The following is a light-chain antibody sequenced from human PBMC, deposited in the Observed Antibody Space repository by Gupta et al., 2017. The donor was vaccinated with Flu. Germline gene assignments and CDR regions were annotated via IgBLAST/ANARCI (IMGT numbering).Light chain of an antibody. V-gene: IGKV1-39*01. Sequence: DIQMTQSPSSLSTSVGDRVTITCRASQTIGNYLNWYQKKPGQAPKLLMYAASTLQSGVPSRFSGSGAGTDFTLTISMLQPEDSATFYCQQTDSTPWTFGQGTKVEIK. CDR1: QTIGNY. CDR3: QQTDSTPWT. CDR2: AAS. J-gene: IGKJ1*01.